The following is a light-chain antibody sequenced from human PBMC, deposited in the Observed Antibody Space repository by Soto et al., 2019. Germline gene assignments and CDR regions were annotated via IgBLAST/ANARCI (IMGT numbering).Light chain of an antibody. CDR1: QTISSW. J-gene: IGKJ1*01. V-gene: IGKV1-5*03. CDR3: QHYNSYSEA. Sequence: DIQMTQSPSTLSGSVGDRVTITCRASQTISSWLAWYQQKPGKAPKLLIYKASTLKSGVPSRFSGRGSGTEFTLTISSLHPDDFATYYCQHYNSYSEACGQGTKVELK. CDR2: KAS.